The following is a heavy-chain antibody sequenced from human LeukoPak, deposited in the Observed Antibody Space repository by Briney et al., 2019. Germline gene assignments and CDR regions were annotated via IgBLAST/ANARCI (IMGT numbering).Heavy chain of an antibody. Sequence: SETLSLTCAVYGGSFSGYYWSWIRQPPGKGLEWIGEINHSGSTNYNPSLKSRVTISVDTSKNQFSLKLSSVTAADTAVYFCVRAMARSTFDYWGQGTLVTVSS. J-gene: IGHJ4*02. CDR3: VRAMARSTFDY. D-gene: IGHD5-24*01. V-gene: IGHV4-34*01. CDR2: INHSGST. CDR1: GGSFSGYY.